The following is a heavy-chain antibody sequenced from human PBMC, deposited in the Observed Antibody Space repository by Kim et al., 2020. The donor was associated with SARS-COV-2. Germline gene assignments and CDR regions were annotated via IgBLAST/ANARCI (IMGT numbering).Heavy chain of an antibody. J-gene: IGHJ4*02. CDR1: GFTVSNTY. Sequence: GGSLRLSCVVSGFTVSNTYMSWVRQAPGKGLEWVSIIYGGGSTYYADSVKGRFTISRDDSKNTVYFQMNSLRAEDTAVYFCAREPSTYFDYWGQGTLVTV. CDR2: IYGGGST. CDR3: AREPSTYFDY. V-gene: IGHV3-66*01.